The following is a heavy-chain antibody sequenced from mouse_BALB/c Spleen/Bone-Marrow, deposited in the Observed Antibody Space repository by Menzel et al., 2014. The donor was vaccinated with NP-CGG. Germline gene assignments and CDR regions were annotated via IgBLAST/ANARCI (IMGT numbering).Heavy chain of an antibody. CDR1: GFNIKDTY. V-gene: IGHV14-3*02. CDR2: IDPANGNT. Sequence: QSGAELAKPGASVKLSCTASGFNIKDTYMHWVKQRPEQGLEWIGRIDPANGNTKYDPKFQGKATITADTSSNTAYLQLSSLKSEDTAVYFCARAYYGNDPYAMDYWGQGTSVTVSS. D-gene: IGHD2-9*01. J-gene: IGHJ4*01. CDR3: ARAYYGNDPYAMDY.